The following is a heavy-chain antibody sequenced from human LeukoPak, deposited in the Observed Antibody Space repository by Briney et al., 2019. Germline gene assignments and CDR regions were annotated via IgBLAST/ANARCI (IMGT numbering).Heavy chain of an antibody. Sequence: ASVKVSCKASGYTFTSYYMHWVRQAPGQGLEWMGIINPSGGSTSYAQKFQGRVTMTRDTSTSTVYMELSSLRSEDTAVYYCAREGRYCGGGSCYDSWFDPWGQGTLVTVSS. D-gene: IGHD2-15*01. CDR3: AREGRYCGGGSCYDSWFDP. CDR2: INPSGGST. V-gene: IGHV1-46*01. CDR1: GYTFTSYY. J-gene: IGHJ5*02.